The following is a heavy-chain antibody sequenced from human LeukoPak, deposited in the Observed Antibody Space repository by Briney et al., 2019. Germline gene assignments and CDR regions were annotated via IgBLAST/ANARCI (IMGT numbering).Heavy chain of an antibody. D-gene: IGHD2-8*01. J-gene: IGHJ4*02. Sequence: PSETLSLTCAGSGYSISSGYYWGWIRQPPGKGVEWIGSIYHSGSTYYNPSLKSRVTISVDTSKNQFSLKLSSVTAADTAVYYCATFDSNVLDYWGQGTLVTVSS. CDR3: ATFDSNVLDY. CDR1: GYSISSGYY. V-gene: IGHV4-38-2*01. CDR2: IYHSGST.